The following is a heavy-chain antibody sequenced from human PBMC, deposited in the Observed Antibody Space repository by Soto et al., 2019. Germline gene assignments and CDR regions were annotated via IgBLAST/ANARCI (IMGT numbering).Heavy chain of an antibody. CDR3: ATEVWVYYDFWSGYSDY. V-gene: IGHV3-7*01. CDR1: GFTFSSYW. D-gene: IGHD3-3*01. Sequence: ESGGGLVQPGGSLRLSCAASGFTFSSYWMSWVRQAPGKGLEWVANIKEDGSDMYYVDSVKGRFTISRDNAKNSLYLQMNSLSAEDTAVYYCATEVWVYYDFWSGYSDYWGQGTLVTVSS. CDR2: IKEDGSDM. J-gene: IGHJ4*02.